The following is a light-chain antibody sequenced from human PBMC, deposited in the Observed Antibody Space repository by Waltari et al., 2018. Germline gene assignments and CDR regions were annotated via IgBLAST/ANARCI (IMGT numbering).Light chain of an antibody. V-gene: IGLV2-14*01. Sequence: QSALTQTASMSGSPGPSLTISCTGASRDGGGYNYVSWYQQYPGKAPKLMIFDVSNRPSGVSNRFSGSKSGNTASLTISGLQPEDEADYYCSSYTSIKTLAFGGGTKLTVL. CDR1: SRDGGGYNY. J-gene: IGLJ2*01. CDR2: DVS. CDR3: SSYTSIKTLA.